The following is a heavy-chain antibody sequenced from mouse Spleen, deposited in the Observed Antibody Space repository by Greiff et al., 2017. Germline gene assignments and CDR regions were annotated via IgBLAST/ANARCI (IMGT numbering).Heavy chain of an antibody. D-gene: IGHD3-2*02. CDR3: ARDQDFPAWFAY. Sequence: EVQLVESGGGLVQPGGSLKLSCAASGFTFSSYGMSWVRQTPDKRLELVATINSNGGSTYYPDSVKGRFTISRDNAKNTLYLQMSSLKSEDTAMYYCARDQDFPAWFAYWGQGTLVTVSA. CDR2: INSNGGST. V-gene: IGHV5-6-3*01. J-gene: IGHJ3*01. CDR1: GFTFSSYG.